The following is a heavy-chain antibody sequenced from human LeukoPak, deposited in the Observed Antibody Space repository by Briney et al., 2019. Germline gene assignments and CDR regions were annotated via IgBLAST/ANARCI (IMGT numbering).Heavy chain of an antibody. CDR3: ARYSSSFDAFDY. D-gene: IGHD6-6*01. V-gene: IGHV3-33*01. Sequence: GGSLGLSCAASGFTLSSYGMHWVRQAPGKGLEWVAVIWYDGSNKYYADSVKGRFTISRDNSKNTLYLQMNSLRAEDTAVYYCARYSSSFDAFDYWGQGTLVTVSS. CDR2: IWYDGSNK. CDR1: GFTLSSYG. J-gene: IGHJ4*02.